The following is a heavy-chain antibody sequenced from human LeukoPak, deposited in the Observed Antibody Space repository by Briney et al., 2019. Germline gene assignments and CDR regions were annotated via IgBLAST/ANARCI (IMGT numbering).Heavy chain of an antibody. Sequence: SETLSLTCAVYGGSFSGYYWSWIRQLPGKGLECIGEINHSGSTNYNPSLKSRVTISVDTSKHQFSLKLSSVTAADTAVYYCARSYGSGSYYTLGDYVDYWGQGTLVTVSS. J-gene: IGHJ4*02. CDR1: GGSFSGYY. V-gene: IGHV4-34*01. D-gene: IGHD3-10*01. CDR3: ARSYGSGSYYTLGDYVDY. CDR2: INHSGST.